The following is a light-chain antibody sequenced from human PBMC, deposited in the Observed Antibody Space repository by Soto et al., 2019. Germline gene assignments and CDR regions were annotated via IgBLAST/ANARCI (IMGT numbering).Light chain of an antibody. V-gene: IGKV3-20*01. CDR3: QQYGSSPPFI. CDR1: QSVTSTY. CDR2: GAS. J-gene: IGKJ3*01. Sequence: EIVLTQSPGTLSLSPGERATLSCRASQSVTSTYLAWYQQKPGQAPRLLIYGASTRVTGIPDRFSGSGSGTDFTLTISRLEPEDFAVYYCQQYGSSPPFIFGPGTKVDI.